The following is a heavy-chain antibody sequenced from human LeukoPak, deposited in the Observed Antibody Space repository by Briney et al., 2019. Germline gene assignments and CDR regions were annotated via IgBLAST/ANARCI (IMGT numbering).Heavy chain of an antibody. CDR1: GFSFSGYL. V-gene: IGHV3-7*01. Sequence: GGSPRLSCAASGFSFSGYLLSWVRQAPGKGLEWVATITEDVSKKYYDDSVKGRFTISRDNAKNSLYLEMSSLRAEDTAVYYCARLLGMVTTFDYWGQGILVTVSS. CDR3: ARLLGMVTTFDY. CDR2: ITEDVSKK. D-gene: IGHD4-23*01. J-gene: IGHJ4*02.